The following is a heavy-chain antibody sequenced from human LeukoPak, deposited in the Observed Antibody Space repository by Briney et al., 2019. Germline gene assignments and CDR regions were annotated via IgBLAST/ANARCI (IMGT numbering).Heavy chain of an antibody. CDR2: IYYSGST. CDR1: GGSISSSSYC. D-gene: IGHD3-22*01. J-gene: IGHJ4*02. Sequence: PSETLSLTCTVSGGSISSSSYCWAWIRQPPGKGLEWIGSIYYSGSTYYNPSLKSRVTISVDTSKNHFSLKLSSVTAVDTAVYYGARGSGYYYEEFDYWGQGTLVTVSS. V-gene: IGHV4-39*02. CDR3: ARGSGYYYEEFDY.